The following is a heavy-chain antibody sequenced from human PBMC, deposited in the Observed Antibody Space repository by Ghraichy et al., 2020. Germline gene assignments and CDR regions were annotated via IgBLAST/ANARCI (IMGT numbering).Heavy chain of an antibody. CDR2: ISSSGDT. V-gene: IGHV4-4*07. CDR1: GGSMNGYY. CDR3: ARDEAVRRRGPQPDWFDP. Sequence: SETLSLTCTVSGGSMNGYYWNWIRQPAGRGLEWIGRISSSGDTNYNPSFKSRLTVSVDTSKNQFSLKLASMTAADTAVYYCARDEAVRRRGPQPDWFDPWGQGTLVTVSS. D-gene: IGHD6-13*01. J-gene: IGHJ5*02.